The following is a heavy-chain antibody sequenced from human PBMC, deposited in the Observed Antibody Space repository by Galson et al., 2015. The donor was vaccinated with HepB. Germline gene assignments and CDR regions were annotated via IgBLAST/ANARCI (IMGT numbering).Heavy chain of an antibody. D-gene: IGHD6-19*01. J-gene: IGHJ4*01. V-gene: IGHV3-53*01. CDR2: IYSGGTT. CDR3: ASSIVAGTQPLKY. CDR1: EFTVSGNY. Sequence: SLRLSCAASEFTVSGNYMSWVRQAPGRGLEWVSVIYSGGTTHYADSEKGRFAISRDSSKNTVYLQMNSLRVEDTAVYYCASSIVAGTQPLKYWGQGTLVTVSS.